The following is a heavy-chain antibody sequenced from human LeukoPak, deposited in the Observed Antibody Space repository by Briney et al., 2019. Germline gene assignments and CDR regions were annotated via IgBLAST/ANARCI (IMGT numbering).Heavy chain of an antibody. V-gene: IGHV5-51*01. CDR3: ARCRGPMGAFDY. D-gene: IGHD3-10*01. Sequence: GGPLKSFFKGSGCRFTSYWIGWGRPGPGKGREGRGSIYPGDSDTRYSPSFQGQVTISADKSISTAYLQWSSLKASDTAMYYCARCRGPMGAFDYWGQGTLVTVSS. CDR2: IYPGDSDT. CDR1: GCRFTSYW. J-gene: IGHJ4*02.